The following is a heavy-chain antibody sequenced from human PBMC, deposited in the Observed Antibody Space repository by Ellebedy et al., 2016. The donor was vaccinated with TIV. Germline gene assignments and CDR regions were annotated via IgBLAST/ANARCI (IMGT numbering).Heavy chain of an antibody. Sequence: MPGGSLRLSCTVSGGSISSSSYYWSWIRQPPGKGLEWIGYIYYSGSTNYNPSLKSRVTIAVDTSKNQFSLKLSSVTAADTAVYYCARVGLWFGELRDYYYGMDVWGQGTTVTVSS. CDR1: GGSISSSSYY. J-gene: IGHJ6*02. V-gene: IGHV4-61*01. CDR3: ARVGLWFGELRDYYYGMDV. CDR2: IYYSGST. D-gene: IGHD3-10*01.